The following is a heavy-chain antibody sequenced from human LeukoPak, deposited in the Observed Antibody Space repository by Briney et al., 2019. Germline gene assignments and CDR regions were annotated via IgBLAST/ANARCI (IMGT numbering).Heavy chain of an antibody. CDR3: AKSPVSSCRGSFCYPFDY. V-gene: IGHV3-53*01. CDR1: GFTVSSNY. D-gene: IGHD2-15*01. Sequence: GGSLRLSCAASGFTVSSNYMSWVRQAPGKGLEWVSVIYSGGSTYYADSVKGRFTISRDNSRNTLYLQMNTLRAEDTAVYFCAKSPVSSCRGSFCYPFDYWGQGNLVTVSS. CDR2: IYSGGST. J-gene: IGHJ4*02.